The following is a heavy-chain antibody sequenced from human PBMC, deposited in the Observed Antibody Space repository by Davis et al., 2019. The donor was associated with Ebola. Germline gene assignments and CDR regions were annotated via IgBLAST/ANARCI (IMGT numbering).Heavy chain of an antibody. CDR1: GLTFSDYY. Sequence: GGSLRLSCAVSGLTFSDYYMSWIRQAPGKGLEWVSFLSGSGGTISYADSVKGRFTISRDNSKNTLYLQMNSLRAEDTAVYYCAKTDYWGQGTLVTVSS. CDR2: LSGSGGTI. CDR3: AKTDY. V-gene: IGHV3-11*04. J-gene: IGHJ4*02.